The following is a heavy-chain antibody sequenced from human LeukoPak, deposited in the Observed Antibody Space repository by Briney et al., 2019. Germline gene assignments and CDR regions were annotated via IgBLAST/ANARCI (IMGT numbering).Heavy chain of an antibody. CDR1: GSTFSSYA. J-gene: IGHJ4*02. Sequence: GGSLRLSCAASGSTFSSYAMHWVRQAPGKGLEWVAVISYDGSNKYYADSVKGRFTISRDNSKNTLYLQMNSLRAEDTAVYYCARDSITIFGVINYWGQGTLVTVSS. V-gene: IGHV3-30-3*01. CDR2: ISYDGSNK. CDR3: ARDSITIFGVINY. D-gene: IGHD3-3*01.